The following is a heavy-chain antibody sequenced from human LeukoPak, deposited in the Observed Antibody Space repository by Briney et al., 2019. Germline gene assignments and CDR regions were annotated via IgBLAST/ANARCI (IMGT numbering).Heavy chain of an antibody. D-gene: IGHD3-22*01. CDR2: IYYSGST. CDR1: GGSISSHY. Sequence: SETLSLTCTVSGGSISSHYWSWIRQPPGKRLEWIGYIYYSGSTNYNPSLKSRVTISVDTSKNQFSLKLSSVTAADTAVYYCARESGYYYDSSGAFDYWGQGTLVTVSS. V-gene: IGHV4-59*11. J-gene: IGHJ4*02. CDR3: ARESGYYYDSSGAFDY.